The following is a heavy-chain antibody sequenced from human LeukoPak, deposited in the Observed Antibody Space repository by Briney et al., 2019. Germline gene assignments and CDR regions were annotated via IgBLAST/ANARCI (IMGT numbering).Heavy chain of an antibody. V-gene: IGHV3-30*04. CDR2: ISYDGSNK. CDR3: ARDVLGFGELLPVF. Sequence: PGGSLRLSCAASGFTFSSYAMHWVRQAPGKGLEWVAVISYDGSNKYYADSVKGRFTISRDNSKNTLYLQMNSLRAEDTAVYYCARDVLGFGELLPVFWGQGTLVTVSS. J-gene: IGHJ4*02. D-gene: IGHD3-10*01. CDR1: GFTFSSYA.